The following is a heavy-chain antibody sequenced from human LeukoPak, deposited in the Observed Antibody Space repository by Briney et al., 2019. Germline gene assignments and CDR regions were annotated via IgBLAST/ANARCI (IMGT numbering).Heavy chain of an antibody. V-gene: IGHV1-24*01. D-gene: IGHD3-22*01. CDR1: GYTLTELS. CDR2: FDPEDGET. Sequence: ASVKVSCKVSGYTLTELSMHWVRQAPGKGLEWMGGFDPEDGETIYAQKFQGRVTMTEDTSTDTAYMELSSLRSEDTAVYYCATDLSRPSSGYYPEVSYWGQGTLVTVSS. CDR3: ATDLSRPSSGYYPEVSY. J-gene: IGHJ4*02.